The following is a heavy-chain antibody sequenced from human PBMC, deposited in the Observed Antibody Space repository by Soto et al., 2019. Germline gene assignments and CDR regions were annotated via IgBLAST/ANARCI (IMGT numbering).Heavy chain of an antibody. Sequence: DVQLLESGGGLVQPEGSLRLSCAASGFTFSSYAMGWVRQGPGKGLEWVAVVSIGGSTHYADSVGGRFTISRDNSKNTLSMHMNSLAAEDTAVYFCAKRRGAGGHFDYWGQGALVTVSS. CDR3: AKRRGAGGHFDY. CDR1: GFTFSSYA. D-gene: IGHD2-15*01. V-gene: IGHV3-23*01. J-gene: IGHJ4*02. CDR2: VSIGGST.